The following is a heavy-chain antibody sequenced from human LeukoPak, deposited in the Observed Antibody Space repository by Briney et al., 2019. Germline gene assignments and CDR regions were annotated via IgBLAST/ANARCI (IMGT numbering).Heavy chain of an antibody. Sequence: PGGSLRLSCAASGFTFSAYAMSWVRQAPGKGLEWVSAISGSGGRTYYADSVKGRFTISRDNSKNTLYLQINSLSAEDTAVYYCARDRRVVASLEYWGQGTLVTVSS. CDR3: ARDRRVVASLEY. V-gene: IGHV3-23*01. J-gene: IGHJ4*02. CDR2: ISGSGGRT. D-gene: IGHD2-2*01. CDR1: GFTFSAYA.